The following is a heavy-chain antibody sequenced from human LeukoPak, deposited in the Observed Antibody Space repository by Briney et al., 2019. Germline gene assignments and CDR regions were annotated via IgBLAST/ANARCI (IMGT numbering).Heavy chain of an antibody. Sequence: PSETLSLTCAVSGYSISSGYYWGWIRRPPGKGLVWIGSIYHSGSTYYNPSLKSRVTISVDTSKNQFSLKLSSVTAADTAVYYCARRDYDILTGYSTDAFDIWGQGTMVTVSS. J-gene: IGHJ3*02. CDR3: ARRDYDILTGYSTDAFDI. V-gene: IGHV4-38-2*01. CDR2: IYHSGST. CDR1: GYSISSGYY. D-gene: IGHD3-9*01.